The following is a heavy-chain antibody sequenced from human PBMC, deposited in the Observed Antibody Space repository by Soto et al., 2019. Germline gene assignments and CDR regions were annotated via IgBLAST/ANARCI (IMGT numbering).Heavy chain of an antibody. CDR2: IYYSGST. CDR3: ARGAGQWLVPGAFDI. J-gene: IGHJ3*02. V-gene: IGHV4-59*01. D-gene: IGHD6-19*01. Sequence: ETLSLTCTVSGGSISSYYWSWIRQPPGKGLEWIGYIYYSGSTNYNPSLKSRVTISVDTSKNQFSLKLSSVTAADTAVYYCARGAGQWLVPGAFDIWGQGTMVTVSS. CDR1: GGSISSYY.